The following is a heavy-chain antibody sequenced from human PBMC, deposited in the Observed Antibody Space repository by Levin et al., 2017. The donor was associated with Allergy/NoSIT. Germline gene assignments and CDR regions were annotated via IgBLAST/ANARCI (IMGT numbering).Heavy chain of an antibody. D-gene: IGHD2-21*01. V-gene: IGHV3-13*01. CDR2: IGTAGDT. J-gene: IGHJ6*02. Sequence: GGSLRLSCSASGFMFGDYDMHWVRQATGKGLEWVSAIGTAGDTYYADSVKGRFIISRDDDKQSLHLQMNSLRAGATAVYFCARALYGEYCYYGADVWGQGTTVTVSS. CDR1: GFMFGDYD. CDR3: ARALYGEYCYYGADV.